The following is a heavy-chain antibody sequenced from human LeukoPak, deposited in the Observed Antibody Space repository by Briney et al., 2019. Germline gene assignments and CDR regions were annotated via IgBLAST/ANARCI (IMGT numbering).Heavy chain of an antibody. V-gene: IGHV1-69*05. CDR1: GGTFSSYA. CDR2: IIPIFGTA. CDR3: ASSEDSSGWNAFDY. J-gene: IGHJ4*02. Sequence: GASVKVSCKASGGTFSSYAISWVRQAPGQGLEWMGGIIPIFGTANYAQKFQGRVTITTDESTSTAYMELSSLRSGDTAVYYCASSEDSSGWNAFDYWGQGTLVTVSS. D-gene: IGHD6-19*01.